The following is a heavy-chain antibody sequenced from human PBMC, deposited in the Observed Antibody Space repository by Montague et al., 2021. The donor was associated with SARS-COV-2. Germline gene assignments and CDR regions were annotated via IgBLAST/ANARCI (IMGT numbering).Heavy chain of an antibody. J-gene: IGHJ4*02. CDR3: ARMALASSSSDFDY. V-gene: IGHV4-4*02. Sequence: SETLSLTCAVSGGSISSSNWWSWVRQPPGKGLEWIGEIYHSGSTXXNPSLKSRVTISVDKSKNQFSLKLSSVTAADTAVEYCARMALASSSSDFDYWGQGTLVTVSS. CDR2: IYHSGST. CDR1: GGSISSSNW. D-gene: IGHD6-6*01.